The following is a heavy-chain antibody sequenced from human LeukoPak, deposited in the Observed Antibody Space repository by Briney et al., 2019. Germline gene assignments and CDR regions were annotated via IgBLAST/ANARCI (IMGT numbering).Heavy chain of an antibody. D-gene: IGHD4-11*01. CDR3: ARLSTVTTSFDY. CDR1: GGSISSYY. J-gene: IGHJ4*02. V-gene: IGHV4-59*12. CDR2: IYYSGST. Sequence: SETLSLTGTVSGGSISSYYWSWIRQPPGQGLEWIGYIYYSGSTNYNPSLKSRVTISVDTSKNQFSLKLSSVTAADTAVYYCARLSTVTTSFDYWGQGTLVTVSS.